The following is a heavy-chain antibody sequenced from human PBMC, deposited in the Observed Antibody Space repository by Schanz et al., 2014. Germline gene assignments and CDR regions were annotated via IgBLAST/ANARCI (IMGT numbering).Heavy chain of an antibody. J-gene: IGHJ4*02. CDR1: GFTFNSYA. CDR2: VWSDGNTK. Sequence: QVFLAESGGGVVQPGRSLRLSCAASGFTFNSYAFHWVRQAPGKGPEWVALVWSDGNTKYYVDSVKGRFTISRDNAKNSLYLQMNSLRAEDTAVYYCAKDHAGSDILTALGNWGQGTLVTVSS. V-gene: IGHV3-33*03. CDR3: AKDHAGSDILTALGN. D-gene: IGHD3-9*01.